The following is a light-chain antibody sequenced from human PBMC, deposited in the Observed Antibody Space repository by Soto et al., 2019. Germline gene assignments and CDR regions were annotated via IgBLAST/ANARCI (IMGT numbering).Light chain of an antibody. CDR3: QQYDSSPT. Sequence: EIVLTQSPGTLSLSPGERATLSCRASQSFSSNYLAWYQQRPGQAPRLLIYAASTRATGISDRFSGGGSGTDFTLTISRLEPEDFAVYFCQQYDSSPTFGQGTKVEI. CDR2: AAS. J-gene: IGKJ1*01. CDR1: QSFSSNY. V-gene: IGKV3-20*01.